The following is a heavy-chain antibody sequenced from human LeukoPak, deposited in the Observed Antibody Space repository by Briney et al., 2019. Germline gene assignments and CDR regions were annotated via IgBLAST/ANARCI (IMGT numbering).Heavy chain of an antibody. D-gene: IGHD3-22*01. CDR1: GFTFSSYA. CDR3: AKLARITMIVVVQNWFDP. CDR2: ISGSGGST. Sequence: SGGSLRLSCAASGFTFSSYAMSWVRQAPGKGLEWVSAISGSGGSTYYADSVKGRFTISRDNSKNTLYLQMNSLRAEDTAVYYCAKLARITMIVVVQNWFDPWGQGTLVTVSS. J-gene: IGHJ5*02. V-gene: IGHV3-23*01.